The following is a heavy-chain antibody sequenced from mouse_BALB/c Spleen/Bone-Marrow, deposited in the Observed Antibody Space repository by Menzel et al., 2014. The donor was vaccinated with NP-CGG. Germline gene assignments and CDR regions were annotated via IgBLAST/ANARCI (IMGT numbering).Heavy chain of an antibody. V-gene: IGHV14-3*02. J-gene: IGHJ2*01. CDR1: GFNIKDTY. Sequence: VTLKECGAELVKPGASVKLSCTASGFNIKDTYMHWVKQRPEQGLEWIGRIDPANGNTKYDQKFQGKATITADTSSNTAYLQLSSLTSEDTAVYYCASYCYGHYFDYWGQGTTLTVSS. CDR2: IDPANGNT. D-gene: IGHD1-1*01. CDR3: ASYCYGHYFDY.